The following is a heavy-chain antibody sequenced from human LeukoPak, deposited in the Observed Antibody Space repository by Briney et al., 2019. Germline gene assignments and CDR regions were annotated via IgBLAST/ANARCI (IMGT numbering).Heavy chain of an antibody. Sequence: GGSLRLSCAASGNYWIHWVRQAPGKGLVWVSHINSDGSWTSYADSVKGRFTISKDNAKNTVYLQMNNLRAEDTAVYYCVSFYEAYWGRGTLVTVSS. D-gene: IGHD2/OR15-2a*01. CDR1: GNYW. CDR3: VSFYEAY. CDR2: INSDGSWT. J-gene: IGHJ4*02. V-gene: IGHV3-74*01.